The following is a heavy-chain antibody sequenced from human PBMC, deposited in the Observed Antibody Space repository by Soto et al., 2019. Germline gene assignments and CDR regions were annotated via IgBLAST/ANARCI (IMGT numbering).Heavy chain of an antibody. J-gene: IGHJ4*02. Sequence: TGGSLRLSCAASGFTFSSYWMSWVRQAPGKGLEWVSNIKEDGSEKNYVDSVKGRFTISRDNAKNTLYLQMNSLRAEETAVYYCARGGSGTYLLDYWGQGTLVTVSS. CDR3: ARGGSGTYLLDY. V-gene: IGHV3-7*02. CDR2: IKEDGSEK. CDR1: GFTFSSYW. D-gene: IGHD3-10*01.